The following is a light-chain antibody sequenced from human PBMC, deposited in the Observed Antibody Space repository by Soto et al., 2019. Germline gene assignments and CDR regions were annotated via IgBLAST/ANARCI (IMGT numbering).Light chain of an antibody. J-gene: IGKJ1*01. Sequence: EIVMTQSPAALSVSPGERATLSCKSSQTVRTNLAWYQQTPGQAPRLLIYNSSTSATGSPGRFSGSGSGTDFTLTISSLQSEDFAVYYCQQYDNWAPWTCGQGTKVENK. CDR1: QTVRTN. V-gene: IGKV3-15*01. CDR2: NSS. CDR3: QQYDNWAPWT.